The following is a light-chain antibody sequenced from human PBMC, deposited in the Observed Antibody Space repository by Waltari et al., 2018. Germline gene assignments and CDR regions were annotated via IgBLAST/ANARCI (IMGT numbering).Light chain of an antibody. CDR2: GAS. J-gene: IGKJ2*03. CDR3: QQFGVSPLYS. V-gene: IGKV3-20*01. Sequence: EVVLTQSPGTLSLSPGARATLSCRASQSVSDYLAWYQHRPGQPPRLLIYGASTRATGISDRFSGSGSGTDFTLTITSLGPEDSAVYYCQQFGVSPLYSFGQGTRLEI. CDR1: QSVSDY.